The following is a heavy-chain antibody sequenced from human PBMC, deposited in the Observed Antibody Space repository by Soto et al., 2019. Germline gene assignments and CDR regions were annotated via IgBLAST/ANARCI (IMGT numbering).Heavy chain of an antibody. CDR2: VYHSGGT. V-gene: IGHV4-38-2*01. CDR1: GYSISSGNY. Sequence: PSETLSLTCGVSGYSISSGNYWGCIRQPPGKGLEWIGSVYHSGGTYYNPSLKSRVTISLDTSKNLVSLKLTSVTAADTAIYYCAKARWYDGFDVWGQGTMVTVSS. D-gene: IGHD2-15*01. J-gene: IGHJ3*01. CDR3: AKARWYDGFDV.